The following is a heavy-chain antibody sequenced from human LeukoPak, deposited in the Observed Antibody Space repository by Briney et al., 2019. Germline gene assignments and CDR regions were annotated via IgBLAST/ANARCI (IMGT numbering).Heavy chain of an antibody. CDR1: GDTFNSYD. V-gene: IGHV1-69*13. Sequence: ASVKVSCKASGASGDTFNSYDFSWLRQAPGQGLQWMGGIIPIYGTAKYTEKFQGRVTITADESTSTAYMGLSSLRSEDTAVYYCARALYTENSYFDYWGQGTLVTVSS. J-gene: IGHJ4*02. CDR3: ARALYTENSYFDY. CDR2: IIPIYGTA. D-gene: IGHD4-11*01.